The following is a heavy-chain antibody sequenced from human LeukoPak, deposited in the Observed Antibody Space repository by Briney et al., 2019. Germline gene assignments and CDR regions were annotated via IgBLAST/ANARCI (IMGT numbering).Heavy chain of an antibody. J-gene: IGHJ5*02. Sequence: ASVKVSCKVSGYTLTELSMHWVRQAPGKGLEWMGGFDPEDGETIYAQKFQGRVTMTEDTSTDTAYMELSSLRSEDTAVYYCALKTYCSSTSCYTNWFDPWGQGTLVTVSS. CDR2: FDPEDGET. CDR3: ALKTYCSSTSCYTNWFDP. CDR1: GYTLTELS. D-gene: IGHD2-2*02. V-gene: IGHV1-24*01.